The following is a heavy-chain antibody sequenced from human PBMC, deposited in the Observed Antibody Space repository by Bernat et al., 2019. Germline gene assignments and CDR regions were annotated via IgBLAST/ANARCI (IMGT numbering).Heavy chain of an antibody. CDR1: GGSISSSSYY. V-gene: IGHV4-39*01. CDR2: IYYSGST. D-gene: IGHD3-10*01. J-gene: IGHJ4*02. CDR3: ARHVPSGTPVDY. Sequence: QLQLQESGPGLVKPSETLSLTCTVSGGSISSSSYYWGWIRQPPGKGLEWIGSIYYSGSTYYNPSLKSRVTISVDTSKNQFSLKLSSVTAADTAVYYCARHVPSGTPVDYWGQGTLVTVSS.